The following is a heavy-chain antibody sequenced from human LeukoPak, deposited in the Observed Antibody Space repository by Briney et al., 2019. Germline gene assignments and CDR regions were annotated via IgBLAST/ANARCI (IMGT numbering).Heavy chain of an antibody. V-gene: IGHV3-53*05. CDR3: TDAVAG. J-gene: IGHJ4*02. CDR1: GFSVGNNY. Sequence: GGSLRLSCAASGFSVGNNYVTWVRQPPGKGLEWVSVIYSGGDKYYADSVKGRFTISRDNSKNMLYLQMNSLRVEDTAVYYCTDAVAGWGQGTLVTVS. CDR2: IYSGGDK. D-gene: IGHD4-23*01.